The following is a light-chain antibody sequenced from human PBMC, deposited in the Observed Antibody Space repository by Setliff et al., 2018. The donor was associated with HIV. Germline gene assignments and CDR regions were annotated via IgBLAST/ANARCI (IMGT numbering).Light chain of an antibody. CDR2: STN. CDR3: VLYMGNGVSV. V-gene: IGLV8-61*01. CDR1: SGSVSTGHF. J-gene: IGLJ3*02. Sequence: QTVVTQEPSFSVSPGGTVTLTCGLRSGSVSTGHFTSWYQQTPGQTPRMLIYSTNTRSSGVPDRFSGSILGNRAALTITGAQADDECDYYCVLYMGNGVSVFGGGTKVNVL.